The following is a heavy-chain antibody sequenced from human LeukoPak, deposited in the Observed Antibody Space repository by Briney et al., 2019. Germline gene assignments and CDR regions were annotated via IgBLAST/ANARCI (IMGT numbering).Heavy chain of an antibody. CDR1: GFTFSSYW. CDR2: IKQDGSEK. J-gene: IGHJ4*02. Sequence: RGSLRLSCAASGFTFSSYWMSWVRQAPGNGLEWVANIKQDGSEKYYVDSVKGRFTISRDNAKNSLYLQMNSLRAEDTAVYYCARTPRYSGYDALDYWGQGTLVTVSS. CDR3: ARTPRYSGYDALDY. V-gene: IGHV3-7*01. D-gene: IGHD5-12*01.